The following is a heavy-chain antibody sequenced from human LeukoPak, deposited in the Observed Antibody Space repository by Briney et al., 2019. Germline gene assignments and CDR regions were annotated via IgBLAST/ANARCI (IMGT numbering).Heavy chain of an antibody. CDR1: EFTFSTYS. CDR2: ISSGSSYI. Sequence: GGSLRLSCAASEFTFSTYSMNWVRQAPGKGLEWVSAISSGSSYIHYAESVKGRFTISRDNAKNSLYLQMSSLRAEDTAVYYCARGYCSGGNCYSTDYWGQGTLVTVSS. V-gene: IGHV3-21*01. D-gene: IGHD2-15*01. J-gene: IGHJ4*02. CDR3: ARGYCSGGNCYSTDY.